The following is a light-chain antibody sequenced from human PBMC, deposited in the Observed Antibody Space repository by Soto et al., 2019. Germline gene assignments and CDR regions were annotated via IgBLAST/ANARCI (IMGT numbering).Light chain of an antibody. CDR3: QQYNNGRSIS. J-gene: IGKJ5*01. CDR2: DTS. V-gene: IGKV3-15*01. Sequence: EIVMTQYPATLSVSRGERSTLSCMASQSISSNLAWYQHKPGQAPRLLIYDTSTRAAGIPARFSGSGSGTDFTLTISSLQSEDFAVYYCQQYNNGRSISFGQGTRLEIK. CDR1: QSISSN.